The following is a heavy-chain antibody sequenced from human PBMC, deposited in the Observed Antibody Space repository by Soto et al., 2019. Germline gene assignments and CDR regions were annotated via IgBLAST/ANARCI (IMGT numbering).Heavy chain of an antibody. CDR2: IYYSGST. D-gene: IGHD4-17*01. J-gene: IGHJ3*02. CDR3: ARLTVLHAFDI. Sequence: SETLSLTCTVSGGSISSYYWSWIRQPPGKGLEWIGYIYYSGSTNYNPSLKSRVTISVDTSKNQFSLKLSSVTAADTAVYYCARLTVLHAFDIWGQGTMVTVSS. CDR1: GGSISSYY. V-gene: IGHV4-59*08.